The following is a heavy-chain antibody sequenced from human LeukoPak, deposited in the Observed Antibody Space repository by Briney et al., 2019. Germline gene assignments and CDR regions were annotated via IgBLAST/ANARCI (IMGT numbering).Heavy chain of an antibody. CDR1: GFTFSSYS. Sequence: GGSLRFSCAASGFTFSSYSMNWVRQAPGKGLEWVSSISSSSYIYYADSVKGRFTISRDNAKNSLYLQMNSLRAEDTAVYYCARDTAGDYDILTGFEYYYYMDVWGKGTTVTVSS. CDR3: ARDTAGDYDILTGFEYYYYMDV. D-gene: IGHD3-9*01. V-gene: IGHV3-21*01. CDR2: ISSSSYI. J-gene: IGHJ6*03.